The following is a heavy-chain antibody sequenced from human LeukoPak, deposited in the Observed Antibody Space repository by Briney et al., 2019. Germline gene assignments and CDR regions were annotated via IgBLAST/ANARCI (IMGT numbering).Heavy chain of an antibody. CDR2: IYYSGST. CDR1: GGSISSYY. Sequence: PSETLSLTCTVSGGSISSYYWSWIRQPPGKGLEWIGYIYYSGSTNYNPSLKSRVTISVDTSKNQFSLKLSSVTAADTAVYYCAAWGIAVYFDYWGQGTLVTVSS. CDR3: AAWGIAVYFDY. V-gene: IGHV4-59*08. J-gene: IGHJ4*02. D-gene: IGHD6-19*01.